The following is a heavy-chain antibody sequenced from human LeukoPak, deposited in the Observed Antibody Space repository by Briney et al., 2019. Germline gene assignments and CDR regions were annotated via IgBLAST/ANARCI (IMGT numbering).Heavy chain of an antibody. CDR2: INWNSDTI. CDR1: GFTFGDYC. J-gene: IGHJ6*02. D-gene: IGHD3-10*01. CDR3: TKDISSGRPAPYGMDV. Sequence: GRSLRLFCAASGFTFGDYCMHWVRQPPGKGLEWVSAINWNSDTIHYADSVRGRFTISRDNAKNSLYLQMNSLRVEDTAFYYCTKDISSGRPAPYGMDVWGHGTMVTVSS. V-gene: IGHV3-9*01.